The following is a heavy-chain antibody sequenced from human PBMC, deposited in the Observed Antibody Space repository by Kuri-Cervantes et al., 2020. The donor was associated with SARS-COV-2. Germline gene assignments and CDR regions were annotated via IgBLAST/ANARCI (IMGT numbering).Heavy chain of an antibody. D-gene: IGHD6-13*01. Sequence: LSLTCAASGFTFSSYAMHWVRQAPGKGLEWVAVISYDGSNKYYADSVKGRFTISRDNSKNTLYLQMGSLRAEDMAVYYCASEARTYSSPHGEIDYWGQGTLVTVSS. CDR3: ASEARTYSSPHGEIDY. V-gene: IGHV3-30*14. CDR1: GFTFSSYA. CDR2: ISYDGSNK. J-gene: IGHJ4*02.